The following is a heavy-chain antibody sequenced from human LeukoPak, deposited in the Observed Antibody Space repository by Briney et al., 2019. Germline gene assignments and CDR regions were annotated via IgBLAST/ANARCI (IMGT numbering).Heavy chain of an antibody. Sequence: NPGGSLRLSCAASGFTFSSYAMSWVRQAPGKGLEWVSAISGSGGSTYYADSVKGRFTISRDNSKNTLYLQMNSLRAEDTAVYYCAKDPPILGRGPTPLDYWGQGTLVTVSS. D-gene: IGHD7-27*01. CDR2: ISGSGGST. CDR1: GFTFSSYA. V-gene: IGHV3-23*01. J-gene: IGHJ4*02. CDR3: AKDPPILGRGPTPLDY.